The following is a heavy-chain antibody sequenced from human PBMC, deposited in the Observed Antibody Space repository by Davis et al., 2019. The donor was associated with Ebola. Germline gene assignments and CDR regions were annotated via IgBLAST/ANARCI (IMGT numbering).Heavy chain of an antibody. D-gene: IGHD6-13*01. CDR2: ISGSGGST. V-gene: IGHV3-23*01. J-gene: IGHJ4*02. CDR3: TSGYSSSHQGFNDY. Sequence: GESLKISCAASGFTFSSYAMSWVRQAPGKGLEWVSAISGSGGSTYYADSVKGRFTISRDNSKNTLYLQMNSLKTEDTAVYYCTSGYSSSHQGFNDYWGQGTLVTVSS. CDR1: GFTFSSYA.